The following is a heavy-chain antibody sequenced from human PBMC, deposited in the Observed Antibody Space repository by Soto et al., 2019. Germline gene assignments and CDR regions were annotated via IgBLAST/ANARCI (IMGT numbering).Heavy chain of an antibody. CDR3: ARENWFFDY. CDR2: INPDGSGE. Sequence: GSQRLSCAASGFSFEIYWMGWVRQAPGKGLEWVANINPDGSGEYYLDSVKGRFTISRDNAKNSVYLQMNSLVGDDTAVYYCARENWFFDYWGQGTPVTVSS. J-gene: IGHJ4*02. CDR1: GFSFEIYW. V-gene: IGHV3-7*01. D-gene: IGHD3-10*01.